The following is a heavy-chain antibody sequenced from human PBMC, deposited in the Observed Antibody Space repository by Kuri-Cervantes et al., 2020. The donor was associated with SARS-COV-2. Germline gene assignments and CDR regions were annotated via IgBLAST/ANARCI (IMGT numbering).Heavy chain of an antibody. Sequence: ASVKVSCKASGYTFTSYGISWVRQAPGQGLEWMGWISAYNGNTNYAQKLQGRVTMTTDTSTSTAYMELRSLRSDDTAVYYCARMADDETYYDFWSGYYFDYWGQGTLVTVSS. CDR3: ARMADDETYYDFWSGYYFDY. CDR2: ISAYNGNT. D-gene: IGHD3-3*01. J-gene: IGHJ4*02. CDR1: GYTFTSYG. V-gene: IGHV1-18*01.